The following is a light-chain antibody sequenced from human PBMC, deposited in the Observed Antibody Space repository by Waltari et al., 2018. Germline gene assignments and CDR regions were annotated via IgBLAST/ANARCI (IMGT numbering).Light chain of an antibody. CDR1: QSVSSY. V-gene: IGKV3-11*01. J-gene: IGKJ4*01. CDR3: QQRGNPLT. CDR2: DAS. Sequence: EIVLTQSPATLSLSPGERATLSCRASQSVSSYLAWYQQKPGQAPRLLIYDASNRATGIPARFSGSGSGTDFTLTISSLEPEDFAVYYCQQRGNPLTFGGGTKVEIK.